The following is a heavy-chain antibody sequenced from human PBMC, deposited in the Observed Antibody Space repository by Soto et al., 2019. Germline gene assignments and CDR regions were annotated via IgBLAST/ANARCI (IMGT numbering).Heavy chain of an antibody. J-gene: IGHJ6*02. D-gene: IGHD3-16*01. CDR2: ISSGSSTI. CDR1: GFTFSTYS. Sequence: EVQLVESGGGLVQPGGSLRLSCAASGFTFSTYSMNWVRQAPGKGLEWISYISSGSSTIYYADSVKGRFTLSRDNAKNSLSLQMNSLRDEDTAVYYCARASRPFDIWGQGTTVTVSS. CDR3: ARASRPFDI. V-gene: IGHV3-48*02.